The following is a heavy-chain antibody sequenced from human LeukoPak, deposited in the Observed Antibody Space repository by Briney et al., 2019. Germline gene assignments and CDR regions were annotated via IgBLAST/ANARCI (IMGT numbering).Heavy chain of an antibody. Sequence: PGGSLRLSCAAPTFSFRTYAMHWVRQAPGKGLEYVSAISYDGGSTYYANSVKGRFIISRDNSKNTLYLQMDSLRAEDMGVYYCARRLPGTDRGGAFDIWGQGTMVTVSS. D-gene: IGHD5-12*01. V-gene: IGHV3-64*01. CDR2: ISYDGGST. J-gene: IGHJ3*02. CDR3: ARRLPGTDRGGAFDI. CDR1: TFSFRTYA.